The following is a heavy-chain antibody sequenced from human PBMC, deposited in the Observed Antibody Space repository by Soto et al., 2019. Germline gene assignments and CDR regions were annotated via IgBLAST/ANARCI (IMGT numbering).Heavy chain of an antibody. Sequence: ASVKVSCKASGYTFTSYGISWVRQAPGQGLEWMGWISAYNGNTNYAQKLQGRVTMTTDTSTSTAYMELRSLRSDDTAVYYCARDWYCSGGSCYTRGIDYWGQGTLVTVSA. CDR1: GYTFTSYG. J-gene: IGHJ4*02. V-gene: IGHV1-18*01. CDR2: ISAYNGNT. CDR3: ARDWYCSGGSCYTRGIDY. D-gene: IGHD2-15*01.